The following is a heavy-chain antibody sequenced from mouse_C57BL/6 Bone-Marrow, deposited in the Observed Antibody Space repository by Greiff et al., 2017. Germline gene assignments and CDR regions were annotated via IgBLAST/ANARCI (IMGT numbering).Heavy chain of an antibody. CDR3: ARKRDYSNTWFAY. J-gene: IGHJ3*01. D-gene: IGHD2-5*01. CDR1: GYTFTSYW. V-gene: IGHV1-64*01. CDR2: IHPNSGST. Sequence: QVQLQQPGAELVKPGASVKLSCKASGYTFTSYWMHWVKQRPGQGLAWIGMIHPNSGSTNYNEKFKSKATLTVDKSSSTAYMQLSSLTSEDSAVYYCARKRDYSNTWFAYWGQGTLVTVSA.